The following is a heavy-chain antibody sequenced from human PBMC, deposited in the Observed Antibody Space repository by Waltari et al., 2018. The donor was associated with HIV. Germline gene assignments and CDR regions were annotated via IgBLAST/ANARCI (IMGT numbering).Heavy chain of an antibody. CDR2: IDGGGSR. Sequence: EVQLVESGGGLIEPGGSLRLSCAASGLTVSSNYMSWVRQAPGKGLEWVSVIDGGGSRYYADAVKGRFTISRDNSKNTLSLHMNSLGPEDTAVYYCARDPLSSGYYGMDVWGQGTTVTVSS. CDR1: GLTVSSNY. J-gene: IGHJ6*02. V-gene: IGHV3-53*01. D-gene: IGHD1-26*01. CDR3: ARDPLSSGYYGMDV.